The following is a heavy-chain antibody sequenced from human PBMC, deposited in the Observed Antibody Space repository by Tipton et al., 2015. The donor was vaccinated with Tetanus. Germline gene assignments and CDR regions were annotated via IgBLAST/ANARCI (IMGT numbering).Heavy chain of an antibody. J-gene: IGHJ5*02. V-gene: IGHV4-39*07. CDR3: ARAGQRSTSWHYWFDP. Sequence: TLSLTCSVSGGSISSSDYYWGWIRQPPGKRLEWIGSIFDSGTTHYSPSLKSRVTMSGDTSKNQFSLKLNSVTAADTAVYYCARAGQRSTSWHYWFDPWGQGTLVTVSS. D-gene: IGHD2-2*01. CDR2: IFDSGTT. CDR1: GGSISSSDYY.